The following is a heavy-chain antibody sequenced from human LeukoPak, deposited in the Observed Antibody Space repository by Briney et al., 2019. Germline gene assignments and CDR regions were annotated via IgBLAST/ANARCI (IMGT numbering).Heavy chain of an antibody. D-gene: IGHD6-6*01. CDR2: ISSSGGSP. CDR3: AQDLPTAITARPHY. CDR1: GFTFSSYA. V-gene: IGHV3-23*01. Sequence: PGGSLRLSCAASGFTFSSYAMSWVRQAPGKGLEWVSGISSSGGSPYYADSAKGRSTISRDNSKSTLYLRMNSLRAEATAVYYCAQDLPTAITARPHYWGQGTLVTVSS. J-gene: IGHJ4*02.